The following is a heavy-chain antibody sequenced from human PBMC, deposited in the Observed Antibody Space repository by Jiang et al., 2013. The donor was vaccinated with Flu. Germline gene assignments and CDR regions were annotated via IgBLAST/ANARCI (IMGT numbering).Heavy chain of an antibody. Sequence: PGLVKPSQTLSLTCTVSGGSISSGGYYWSWIRQHPGKGLEWIGYIYYSGSTYYNPSLKSRVTISVDTSKNQFSLKLSSVTAADTAVYYCARIGSEQQLAYYYGMDVWGQGTTVTVSS. CDR3: ARIGSEQQLAYYYGMDV. V-gene: IGHV4-31*03. J-gene: IGHJ6*02. CDR2: IYYSGST. D-gene: IGHD6-6*01. CDR1: GGSISSGGYY.